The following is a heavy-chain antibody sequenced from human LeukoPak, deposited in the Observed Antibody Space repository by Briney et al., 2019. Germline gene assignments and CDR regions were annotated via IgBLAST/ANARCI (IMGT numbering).Heavy chain of an antibody. D-gene: IGHD3-9*01. J-gene: IGHJ4*02. V-gene: IGHV3-48*02. CDR3: ARNLYDFLTGFDS. CDR2: IRSSSSII. CDR1: GFTFSTYS. Sequence: PGGSLRLSCAASGFTFSTYSMNWVRQSPGGGLEWVSYIRSSSSIINYADSVKGRFTISRDNAKSSLYLQMNSLRDEDTAVYYCARNLYDFLTGFDSWGQGTLVTVSS.